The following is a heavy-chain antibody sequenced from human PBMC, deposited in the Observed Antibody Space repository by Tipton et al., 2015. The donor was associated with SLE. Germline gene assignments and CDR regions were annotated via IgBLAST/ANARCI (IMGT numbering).Heavy chain of an antibody. Sequence: SLRLSCAASGFTFSSFWMNWVRQAPGKGLEWVAFIKNDGTDKYYADSVRGRFTISRDNSMNTLFLQMNSLGREDAAVFYCAREWARKGYFDYWGRGILVTVSS. CDR1: GFTFSSFW. V-gene: IGHV3-30*03. CDR3: AREWARKGYFDY. J-gene: IGHJ4*02. CDR2: IKNDGTDK.